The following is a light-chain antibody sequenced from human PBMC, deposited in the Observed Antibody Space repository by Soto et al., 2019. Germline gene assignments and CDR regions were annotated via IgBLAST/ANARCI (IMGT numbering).Light chain of an antibody. J-gene: IGKJ3*01. V-gene: IGKV1-27*01. CDR1: QGISNY. CDR2: AAS. CDR3: QKYNSPPYT. Sequence: DIQMTQSPSSLSASVGDRVTITCRASQGISNYLTWYQQKPGKVPKLLIYAASTLQSEVPSRFSGSGSGTDFTLTIRSLQPEDVATYYCQKYNSPPYTFGPGTKVDIK.